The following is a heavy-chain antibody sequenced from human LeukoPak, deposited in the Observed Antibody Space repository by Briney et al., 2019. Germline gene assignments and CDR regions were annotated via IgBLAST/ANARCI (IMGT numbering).Heavy chain of an antibody. J-gene: IGHJ4*02. CDR3: ARDGCGSGTSDY. Sequence: PGGSLRLSCAASGVTFSSYAMHWVRQAPGKGLEWVAVISYDGSNKYYADSVKGRFTISRDNSKNTLYLQMNSLRAEDTAVYYCARDGCGSGTSDYWGQGTLVTLSS. CDR1: GVTFSSYA. CDR2: ISYDGSNK. D-gene: IGHD3-10*01. V-gene: IGHV3-30-3*01.